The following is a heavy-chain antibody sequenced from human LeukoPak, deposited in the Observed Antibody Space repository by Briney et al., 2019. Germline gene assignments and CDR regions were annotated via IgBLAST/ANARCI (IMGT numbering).Heavy chain of an antibody. Sequence: SVKVSCKASGGTFSSYAISWVRQAPGQGLEWMGGIIPIFGTANYAQKFQGRVTITADESTSTAYMELSSLRSEDTAVYYCAKSVVDFWSGYPYYYGMDVWGQGTTVTVSS. CDR1: GGTFSSYA. V-gene: IGHV1-69*01. CDR3: AKSVVDFWSGYPYYYGMDV. J-gene: IGHJ6*02. CDR2: IIPIFGTA. D-gene: IGHD3-3*01.